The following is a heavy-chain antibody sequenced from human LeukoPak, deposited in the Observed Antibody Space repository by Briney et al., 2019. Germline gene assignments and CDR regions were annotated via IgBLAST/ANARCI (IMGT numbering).Heavy chain of an antibody. CDR2: IIPILGIA. D-gene: IGHD6-19*01. CDR3: ARVYYSSGWSNWFDP. CDR1: GGTFSSYA. Sequence: SVKVSCKASGGTFSSYAISWVRQAPGQGLEWMGRIIPILGIANYAQKFQGRVTITADKSTSTAYMELSSLRSEDTAVYYCARVYYSSGWSNWFDPWGQGTLVTVSS. J-gene: IGHJ5*02. V-gene: IGHV1-69*04.